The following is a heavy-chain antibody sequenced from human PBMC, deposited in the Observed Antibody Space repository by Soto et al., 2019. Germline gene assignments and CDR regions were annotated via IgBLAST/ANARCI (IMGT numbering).Heavy chain of an antibody. CDR1: GYTFIHYY. V-gene: IGHV1-46*01. CDR2: INPNGGST. J-gene: IGHJ4*02. CDR3: ARSLLQGDF. D-gene: IGHD2-21*01. Sequence: QVQLVQSGAEVKKPGPSVKDSCKASGYTFIHYYIHWVRQAPGQGLEWMAIINPNGGSTNYAQKFRGRVTVTSDTSTTTVSMELNSLGSDDTAVYFCARSLLQGDFWGQGTLVTVSS.